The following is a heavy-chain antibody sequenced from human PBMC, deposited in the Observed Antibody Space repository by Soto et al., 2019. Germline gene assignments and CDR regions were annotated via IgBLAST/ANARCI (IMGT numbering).Heavy chain of an antibody. CDR1: GFTVSSNY. CDR2: IYSGGST. Sequence: GGSLRLSCAASGFTVSSNYMSWVRQAPGKGLEWVSVIYSGGSTYYADSVKGRFTISRHNSKNTLYLQMNSLRAEDTAVYYCARINMAHYYYYMDVWGKGTTVTVSS. J-gene: IGHJ6*03. V-gene: IGHV3-53*04. CDR3: ARINMAHYYYYMDV.